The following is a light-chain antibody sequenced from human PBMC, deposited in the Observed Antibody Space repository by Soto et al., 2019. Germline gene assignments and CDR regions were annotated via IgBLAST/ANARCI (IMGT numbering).Light chain of an antibody. V-gene: IGKV3-20*01. Sequence: EIVLTQSPGTLSLSPGERATLSCRASQSVSSSYLAWYQQKPGQAPRLLIYGASTRATGIPDRSSGSGSGTDFTLTISRLEPEDSAVYYCQQYGSSPTWTFGQGTKVDIK. CDR3: QQYGSSPTWT. CDR2: GAS. CDR1: QSVSSSY. J-gene: IGKJ1*01.